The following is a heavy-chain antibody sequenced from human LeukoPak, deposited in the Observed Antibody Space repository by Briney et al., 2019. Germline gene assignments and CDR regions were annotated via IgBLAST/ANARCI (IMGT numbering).Heavy chain of an antibody. Sequence: ASVEVSCKASGGTFSSYAISWVRQAPGQGLEWMGGIIPIFGTANYAQKFQGRVTITTDESTSTAYMELSSLRSEDTAVYYCATHGRFYDSSGFVPDYYMDVWGKGTTVTVSS. D-gene: IGHD3-22*01. CDR3: ATHGRFYDSSGFVPDYYMDV. J-gene: IGHJ6*03. CDR1: GGTFSSYA. V-gene: IGHV1-69*05. CDR2: IIPIFGTA.